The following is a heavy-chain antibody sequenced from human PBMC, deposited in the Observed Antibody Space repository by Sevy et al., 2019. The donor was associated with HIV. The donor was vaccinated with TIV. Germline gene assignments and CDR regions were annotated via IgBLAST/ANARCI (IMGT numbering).Heavy chain of an antibody. D-gene: IGHD3-22*01. CDR1: GGTFSSYA. Sequence: ASVKVSCKASGGTFSSYAISWVRQAPGQGLEWMGGIIPVFHTANCPQKFQGRVTITADGSTSTVYMELSSLGSDDTAVYYCASTDYYDSSGYYLYAFDIWGQGTMVTVSS. J-gene: IGHJ3*02. CDR2: IIPVFHTA. V-gene: IGHV1-69*13. CDR3: ASTDYYDSSGYYLYAFDI.